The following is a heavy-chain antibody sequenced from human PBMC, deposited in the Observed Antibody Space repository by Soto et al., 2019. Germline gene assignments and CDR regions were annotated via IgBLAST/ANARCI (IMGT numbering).Heavy chain of an antibody. Sequence: ASVKVSCKASRYTFTSYYIHWVRQAPGQGLEWMGIINPSGGSTSYAQKFQGRVTMTRDTSTSTVYMELSSLRSEDTAVYYCARGVLRYFDWFPPPDYWGQGTLVTVSS. V-gene: IGHV1-46*03. D-gene: IGHD3-9*01. CDR1: RYTFTSYY. CDR2: INPSGGST. J-gene: IGHJ4*02. CDR3: ARGVLRYFDWFPPPDY.